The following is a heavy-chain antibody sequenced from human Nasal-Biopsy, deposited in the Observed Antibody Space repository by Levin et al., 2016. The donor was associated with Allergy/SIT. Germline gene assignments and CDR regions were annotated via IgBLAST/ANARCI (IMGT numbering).Heavy chain of an antibody. CDR3: ARVEYNFIPAGDY. CDR1: GFTLSFYW. D-gene: IGHD3-16*01. V-gene: IGHV3-7*05. CDR2: IRGDGGDI. J-gene: IGHJ4*02. Sequence: GESLKISCAASGFTLSFYWMSWVRQAPGKGLEWVADIRGDGGDIHYVDSVRGRFTISRDNGKNSVYLQMNSLRAEDTAVYYCARVEYNFIPAGDYWGPGTMVTVSS.